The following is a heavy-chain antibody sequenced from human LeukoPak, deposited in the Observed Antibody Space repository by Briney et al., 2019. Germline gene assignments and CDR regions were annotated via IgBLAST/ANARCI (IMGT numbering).Heavy chain of an antibody. CDR1: GGSISSYY. D-gene: IGHD3-10*01. CDR2: IYYTGRA. V-gene: IGHV4-59*01. CDR3: ARVKRGGRFGELGGYFDY. J-gene: IGHJ4*02. Sequence: PSETLSLTCTVSGGSISSYYWSWIRQPPGKGLEWIGYIYYTGRADYNPSLKSRVTISVDTSKNLFSLKVTSVTAADTAVYYCARVKRGGRFGELGGYFDYWGQGTLVTVSS.